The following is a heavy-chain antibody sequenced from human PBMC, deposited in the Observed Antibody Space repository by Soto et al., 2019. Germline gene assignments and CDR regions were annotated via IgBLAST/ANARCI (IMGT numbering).Heavy chain of an antibody. CDR1: GYTFTCCS. CDR2: ITLYNGNT. V-gene: IGHV1-45*02. J-gene: IGHJ6*02. Sequence: GASVKVSCKASGYTFTCCSLHWLQQAPGQGLERMRWITLYNGNTNYAKKFQGRVTITRDMSLRTAYIELSSLRSEDSAVYYWARYLWSDFLSGYYTPNQIYYYSGMDVWGQGTTLTVSS. D-gene: IGHD3-3*01. CDR3: ARYLWSDFLSGYYTPNQIYYYSGMDV.